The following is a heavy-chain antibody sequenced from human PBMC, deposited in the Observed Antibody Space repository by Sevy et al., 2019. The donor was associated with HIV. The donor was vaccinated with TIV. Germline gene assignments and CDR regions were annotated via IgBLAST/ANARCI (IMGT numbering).Heavy chain of an antibody. V-gene: IGHV3-21*01. CDR2: ISSSSSYI. D-gene: IGHD2-8*01. CDR1: GFTFSSYS. CDR3: ARDGFYCTNGVCYISYYYYGMDV. J-gene: IGHJ6*02. Sequence: GGSLRLSCAASGFTFSSYSMNWVRQAPGKGLEWVSSISSSSSYIYYAHSVKGRFTISRDNAKNSLYLQMNSLRAEDTAVYYCARDGFYCTNGVCYISYYYYGMDVWGQGTTVTVSS.